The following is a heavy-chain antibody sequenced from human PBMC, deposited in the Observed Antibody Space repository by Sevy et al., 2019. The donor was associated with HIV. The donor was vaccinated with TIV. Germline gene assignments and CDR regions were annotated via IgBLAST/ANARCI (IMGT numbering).Heavy chain of an antibody. CDR2: FDPEDGER. J-gene: IGHJ4*02. CDR1: GYSLTGLS. V-gene: IGHV1-24*01. D-gene: IGHD3-22*01. CDR3: ATTKDYYESSGCPFDY. Sequence: ASVKVSCKVSGYSLTGLSMHWVRQAPGKGLVWMGSFDPEDGERIYAQKLEGRVTMTEDTSADTAYMELNSLRFEDTAVYYCATTKDYYESSGCPFDYWGQGTLVTVSS.